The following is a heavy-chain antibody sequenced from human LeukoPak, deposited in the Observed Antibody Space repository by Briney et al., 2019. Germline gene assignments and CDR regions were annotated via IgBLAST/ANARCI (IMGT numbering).Heavy chain of an antibody. V-gene: IGHV4-31*03. CDR3: ARSGRSYCSSTSCYKFDY. J-gene: IGHJ4*02. D-gene: IGHD2-2*02. CDR1: GGSISSGGYY. CDR2: IYCSGST. Sequence: PSQTLSLTCTVSGGSISSGGYYWSWIRQHPGKGLEWIGYIYCSGSTYCNPSLKSRVTISVDTSKNQFSLKLSSVTAADTAVYYCARSGRSYCSSTSCYKFDYWGQGTLVTVSS.